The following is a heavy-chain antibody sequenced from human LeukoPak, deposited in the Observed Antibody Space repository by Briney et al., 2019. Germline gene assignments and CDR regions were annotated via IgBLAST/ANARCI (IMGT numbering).Heavy chain of an antibody. CDR2: IYYSGST. Sequence: SETLSLTCTVSGGSISSGGYYWSWIRQHPGKGLEWIGYIYYSGSTNYNPSLKSRVTISVDTSQNQFSLKLRSVTAADTAVYYCARWQQWLRYYFDYWGQGTLVTVSS. J-gene: IGHJ4*02. CDR1: GGSISSGGYY. D-gene: IGHD6-19*01. V-gene: IGHV4-31*03. CDR3: ARWQQWLRYYFDY.